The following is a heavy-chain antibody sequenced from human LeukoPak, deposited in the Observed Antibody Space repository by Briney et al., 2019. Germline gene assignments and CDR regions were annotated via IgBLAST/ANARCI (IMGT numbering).Heavy chain of an antibody. CDR2: ISHNGSSI. D-gene: IGHD3-22*01. Sequence: GGSLRLSCTASGFTFGIHSMTWVRQAPGKGLEWVSSISHNGSSIYYADSLKGRFTVSRDNAKNALYLQMNSLAAEDTAVYYCARDSGISRYNVGIGYYALGYWGQGTLVPVSS. J-gene: IGHJ4*02. V-gene: IGHV3-21*01. CDR1: GFTFGIHS. CDR3: ARDSGISRYNVGIGYYALGY.